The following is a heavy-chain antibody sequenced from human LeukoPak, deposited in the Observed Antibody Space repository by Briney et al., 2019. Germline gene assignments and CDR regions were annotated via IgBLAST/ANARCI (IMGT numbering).Heavy chain of an antibody. Sequence: GGSLRLSCAASGFTFSSYGMHWVRQAPGKGLEWVAVIWYDGSNKYYADSVRGRFTISRDNSKNTLYLQMNGLRAEDTAVYYCAREGDFWSGYYFDYWGQGTLVTVSS. D-gene: IGHD3-3*01. V-gene: IGHV3-33*01. CDR3: AREGDFWSGYYFDY. CDR2: IWYDGSNK. J-gene: IGHJ4*02. CDR1: GFTFSSYG.